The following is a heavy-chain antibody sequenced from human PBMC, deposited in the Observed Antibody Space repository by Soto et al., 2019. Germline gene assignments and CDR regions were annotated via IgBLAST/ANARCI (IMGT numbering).Heavy chain of an antibody. CDR1: GYTFTSYD. V-gene: IGHV1-8*01. Sequence: ASVKVSCKASGYTFTSYDINWVRQATGQGLEWMGWMNAGNGNTDYAQKFQGRVTITRDTSASTAYMELSSLRSEDTAVYFCARDLLWFGESPLDYWGQGTLVTVSS. J-gene: IGHJ4*02. D-gene: IGHD3-10*01. CDR3: ARDLLWFGESPLDY. CDR2: MNAGNGNT.